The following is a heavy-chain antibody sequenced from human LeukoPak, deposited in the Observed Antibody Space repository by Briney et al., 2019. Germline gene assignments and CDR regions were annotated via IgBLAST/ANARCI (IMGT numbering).Heavy chain of an antibody. CDR1: GGSFSGYY. Sequence: SETLSLTCAVYGGSFSGYYWSWIRQPPGKGLEWIGEINHSGSTNYNPSLKSRVAMSVDTSKNQFSLKVTSVTAADTAVYYCVRGGAPYSSGWSSWFDPWGQGTLVIVSS. CDR3: VRGGAPYSSGWSSWFDP. J-gene: IGHJ5*02. CDR2: INHSGST. D-gene: IGHD6-19*01. V-gene: IGHV4-34*01.